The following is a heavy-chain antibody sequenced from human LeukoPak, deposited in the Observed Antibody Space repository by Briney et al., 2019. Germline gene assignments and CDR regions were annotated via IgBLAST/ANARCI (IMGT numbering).Heavy chain of an antibody. CDR1: RGSLSSSSHY. CDR2: IYYRGTT. CDR3: ASGPGGSALFN. J-gene: IGHJ4*02. D-gene: IGHD4-23*01. Sequence: SETLSLTCTVSRGSLSSSSHYWAWIRQPPGKGLEWVGSIYYRGTTYYNPSLKSRVTISVDTSKNQFSLKLTSVTAADTAVYYCASGPGGSALFNWGKGTLVTVSS. V-gene: IGHV4-39*07.